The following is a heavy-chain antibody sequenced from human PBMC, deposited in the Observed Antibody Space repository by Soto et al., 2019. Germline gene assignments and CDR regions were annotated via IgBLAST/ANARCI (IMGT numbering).Heavy chain of an antibody. CDR2: MSSSISYI. CDR1: GFIFRTDS. D-gene: IGHD3-22*01. J-gene: IGHJ4*02. Sequence: PGGPLRLSCAASGFIFRTDSMSWVRQAPGRGLEWVSSMSSSISYIYYADSVKGRFTISRDNAKNSLYLQMNSLRAEDTAVYYCARYDNTPRPFDFWGQGTLVTVSS. V-gene: IGHV3-21*01. CDR3: ARYDNTPRPFDF.